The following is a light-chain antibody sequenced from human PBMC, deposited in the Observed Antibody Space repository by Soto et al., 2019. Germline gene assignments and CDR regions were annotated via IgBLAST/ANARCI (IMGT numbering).Light chain of an antibody. V-gene: IGKV2-24*01. CDR3: MQATQPTWT. J-gene: IGKJ1*01. CDR2: KIS. Sequence: DIVMTQTPLSSRVTLGQPASISCRSSQSLVHSDGNTYLNWLHQRPGQPPRLLLYKISNRFFEVPDRFSGSGAGTHFTLTINRVEAEDVGVYYCMQATQPTWTFGQGTKVEIK. CDR1: QSLVHSDGNTY.